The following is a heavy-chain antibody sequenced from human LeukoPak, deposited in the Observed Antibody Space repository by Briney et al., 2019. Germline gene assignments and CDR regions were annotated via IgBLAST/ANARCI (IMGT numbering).Heavy chain of an antibody. Sequence: SETLSLTCTVSGGSISSYYWSWIRQPPGKGLEWIGYIYYSGSTNYNPSLKSRVTISVDTSKNQFSLKLSSVTAADTAVYYCARDVSSRDYVYYFDYWGQGTLVTVSS. D-gene: IGHD4-17*01. J-gene: IGHJ4*02. CDR3: ARDVSSRDYVYYFDY. V-gene: IGHV4-59*01. CDR2: IYYSGST. CDR1: GGSISSYY.